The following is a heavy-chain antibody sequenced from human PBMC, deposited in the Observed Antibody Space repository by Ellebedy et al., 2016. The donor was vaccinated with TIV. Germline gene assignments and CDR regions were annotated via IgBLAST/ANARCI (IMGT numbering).Heavy chain of an antibody. D-gene: IGHD1-1*01. CDR3: ARVPTASFIEYFDY. Sequence: MPSETLSLTCTVSGGSISSYYWSWIRQPPGKGLEWIGYIKYSGSTNYNPSLKSRVTISVDTSRNQFSLKLTSVTAADTAVYYCARVPTASFIEYFDYWGQGTLVTVSS. J-gene: IGHJ4*02. CDR2: IKYSGST. CDR1: GGSISSYY. V-gene: IGHV4-59*01.